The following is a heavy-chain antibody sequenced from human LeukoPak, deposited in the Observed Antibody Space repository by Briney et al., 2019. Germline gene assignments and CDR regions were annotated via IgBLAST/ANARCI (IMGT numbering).Heavy chain of an antibody. Sequence: PSETLSLTCTVSGSSISSYYWSWIRQPPGKGLEWIGYIYYSGSTNYNPSLKSRVTISVDTSKNQFSLKLSSVTAADTAVYYCARHGQSVAGRRGYFDYWGQGTLVTVSS. CDR1: GSSISSYY. J-gene: IGHJ4*02. CDR2: IYYSGST. V-gene: IGHV4-59*08. D-gene: IGHD6-19*01. CDR3: ARHGQSVAGRRGYFDY.